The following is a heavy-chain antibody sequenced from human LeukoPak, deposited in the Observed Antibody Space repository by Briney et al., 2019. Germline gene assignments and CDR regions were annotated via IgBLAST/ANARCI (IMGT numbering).Heavy chain of an antibody. Sequence: PGGSLRLSCAASGFTFSSYAMSWVRQAPGKGLEWFSAISGSGGSTYYADSVKGRFTISRDNSKNTLYLQMNSLRAEDTAVYYCAKLVVGATTLFDYWGQGTLVTVSS. CDR2: ISGSGGST. V-gene: IGHV3-23*01. D-gene: IGHD1-26*01. CDR1: GFTFSSYA. CDR3: AKLVVGATTLFDY. J-gene: IGHJ4*02.